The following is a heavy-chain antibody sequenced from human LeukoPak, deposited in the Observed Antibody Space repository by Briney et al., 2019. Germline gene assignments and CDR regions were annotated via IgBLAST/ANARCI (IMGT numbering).Heavy chain of an antibody. CDR1: GFTFSSYA. CDR3: AKRDPYYYDSSGYPD. CDR2: ISGSGGST. J-gene: IGHJ4*02. D-gene: IGHD3-22*01. Sequence: GGTLRLSCAASGFTFSSYAMSWVRQAPGKGLEWVSAISGSGGSTYYADSVKGRFTISRDNSKNTLYLQMNSLRAEDTAVYYCAKRDPYYYDSSGYPDWGQGTLVTVSS. V-gene: IGHV3-23*01.